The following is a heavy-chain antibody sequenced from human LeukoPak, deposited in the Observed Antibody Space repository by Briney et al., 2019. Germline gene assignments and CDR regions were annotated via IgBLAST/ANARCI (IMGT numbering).Heavy chain of an antibody. Sequence: PGGSLRLSCAASGFTFSSYGMSWVRQAPGKGLEWVSAISGSGGSTYYADSVKGRFTISRDNSKNTLYLQMNSLRAEDTAVYYCARDFPYSSGWYKGRYNWFDPWGQGTLVTVSS. V-gene: IGHV3-23*01. J-gene: IGHJ5*02. CDR3: ARDFPYSSGWYKGRYNWFDP. CDR1: GFTFSSYG. CDR2: ISGSGGST. D-gene: IGHD6-19*01.